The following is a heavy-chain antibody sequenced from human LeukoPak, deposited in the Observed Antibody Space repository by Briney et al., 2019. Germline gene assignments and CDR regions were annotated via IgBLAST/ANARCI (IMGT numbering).Heavy chain of an antibody. CDR2: INPNSGGT. Sequence: ASVKFSCKASGYTFTGYYMPWVRHAPGQGLVWMVWINPNSGGTNYAQKFQGRVTMTRDTSISTAYMELSRLRSDDTAVYYCARDRVPNSSSTIREVGYWGQGTLVTVSS. CDR1: GYTFTGYY. D-gene: IGHD6-13*01. J-gene: IGHJ4*02. V-gene: IGHV1-2*02. CDR3: ARDRVPNSSSTIREVGY.